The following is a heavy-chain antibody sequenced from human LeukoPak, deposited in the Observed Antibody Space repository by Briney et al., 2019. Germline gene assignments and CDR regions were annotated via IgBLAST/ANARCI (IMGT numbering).Heavy chain of an antibody. D-gene: IGHD2-2*02. CDR3: AKGDQPLLYGGAFDS. CDR2: ISGSGRNT. V-gene: IGHV3-23*01. CDR1: GFTFRRYG. J-gene: IGHJ4*02. Sequence: GGSLRLSCAASGFTFRRYGMSWVRQAPGKGLEWVSAISGSGRNTFYGDSVMGRFTISRDNSKNTLYLQMNSLRAEDTAVYYCAKGDQPLLYGGAFDSWGQGTLVTVSS.